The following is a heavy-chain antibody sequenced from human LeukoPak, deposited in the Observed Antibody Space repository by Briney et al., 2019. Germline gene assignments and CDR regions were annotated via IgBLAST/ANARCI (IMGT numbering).Heavy chain of an antibody. J-gene: IGHJ4*02. CDR3: NREGVYDFWRGYIDY. CDR1: GFTFGDYA. Sequence: SGGSLRLSCTASGFTFGDYAMSWVRQAPGKGLEWVGFIRSKAYGGTTEYAASVKGRFTISRGDSKSIAYLQMNSLKTEDTAVYYCNREGVYDFWRGYIDYWGQGTLVTVSS. V-gene: IGHV3-49*04. D-gene: IGHD3-3*01. CDR2: IRSKAYGGTT.